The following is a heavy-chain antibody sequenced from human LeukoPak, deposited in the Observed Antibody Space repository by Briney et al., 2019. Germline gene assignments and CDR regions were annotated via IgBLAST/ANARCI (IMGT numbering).Heavy chain of an antibody. CDR1: GYTFTSYY. CDR3: ASEVNCNGGRCSLQRVDS. Sequence: ASVKVSCKASGYTFTSYYMHWVRQAPGQGLESMGWIDTSNGATNYAQKFQGRVTISRDTSIGTAYMELTNLISDDTAIYYCASEVNCNGGRCSLQRVDSWRQGTLVTVSS. CDR2: IDTSNGAT. D-gene: IGHD2-15*01. J-gene: IGHJ4*02. V-gene: IGHV1-2*02.